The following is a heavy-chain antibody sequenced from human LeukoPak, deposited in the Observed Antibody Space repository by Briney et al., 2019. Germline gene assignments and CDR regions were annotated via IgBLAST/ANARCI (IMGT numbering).Heavy chain of an antibody. D-gene: IGHD1-1*01. CDR3: TSGTYLYYFDY. V-gene: IGHV3-30*03. CDR1: GFTFSNYG. J-gene: IGHJ4*02. CDR2: ISYDGSDK. Sequence: PGGSLRLSCAASGFTFSNYGMHWVRQAPGKGLEWVAVISYDGSDKYYADSVKGRFTTSRDNSRTTLFLQMNSLRAEDTAVYFCTSGTYLYYFDYWGPGTLVTVSS.